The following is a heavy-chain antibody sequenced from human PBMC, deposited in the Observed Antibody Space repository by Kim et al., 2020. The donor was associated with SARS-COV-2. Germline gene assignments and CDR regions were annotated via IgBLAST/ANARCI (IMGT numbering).Heavy chain of an antibody. CDR2: INHSGST. V-gene: IGHV4-34*01. D-gene: IGHD3-10*01. J-gene: IGHJ4*01. CDR1: GGSFSGYY. CDR3: ARKKPPVWFGELSYFDY. Sequence: SETLSLTCAVYGGSFSGYYWSWIRQPPGKGLEWIGEINHSGSTNYNPSLKSRVTISVDTSKNQFSLKLSSVTAADTAVYYCARKKPPVWFGELSYFDYWG.